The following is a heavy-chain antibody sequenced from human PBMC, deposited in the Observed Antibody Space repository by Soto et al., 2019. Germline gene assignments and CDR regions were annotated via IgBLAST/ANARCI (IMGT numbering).Heavy chain of an antibody. CDR1: GFTFSYYG. J-gene: IGHJ6*02. CDR2: ISYDGSNK. Sequence: QVQLVESGGGVVQPGRSLRLSCAASGFTFSYYGMHWVRQAPGKGLEWVAVISYDGSNKYYADSVKGRFPISRDDSKNTLYLQMNSLRAEDTAVYYCAKDLRYSSSWGYNYYGMDVWGQGTTVTVSS. D-gene: IGHD6-13*01. CDR3: AKDLRYSSSWGYNYYGMDV. V-gene: IGHV3-30*18.